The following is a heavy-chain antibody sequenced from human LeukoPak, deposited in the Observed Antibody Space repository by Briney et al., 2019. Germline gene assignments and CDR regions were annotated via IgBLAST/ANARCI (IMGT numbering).Heavy chain of an antibody. V-gene: IGHV3-30*18. CDR3: AKGCLGGGNCFFFQH. CDR1: GFTFDNYG. D-gene: IGHD2-15*01. J-gene: IGHJ1*01. CDR2: ISSDGATQ. Sequence: PGRSLGLSCAASGFTFDNYGMHWVRQAPGKGLEWVADISSDGATQYYADSVKGRFTISRDNSKNTLNLQMNSLRPGDTAVYYCAKGCLGGGNCFFFQHWGQGTLVTVSS.